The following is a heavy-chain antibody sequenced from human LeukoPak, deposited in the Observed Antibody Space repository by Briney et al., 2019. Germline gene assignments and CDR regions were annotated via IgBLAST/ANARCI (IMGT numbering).Heavy chain of an antibody. CDR3: ARDTTVSYGDYVALGAFDI. CDR1: GGTFSSYA. CDR2: IIPILGIA. J-gene: IGHJ3*02. D-gene: IGHD4-17*01. Sequence: GSSVKVSCKASGGTFSSYAISWVRQAPGQGLEWMGRIIPILGIANYAQKFQGRVTITADKSTSTAYMELSSLRSEDTAVYYCARDTTVSYGDYVALGAFDIWGQGTMVTVSS. V-gene: IGHV1-69*04.